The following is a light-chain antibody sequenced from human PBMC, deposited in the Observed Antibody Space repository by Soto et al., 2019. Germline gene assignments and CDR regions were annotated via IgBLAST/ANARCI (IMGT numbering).Light chain of an antibody. V-gene: IGKV1-27*01. CDR3: RKYYTFPQV. CDR2: AAS. Sequence: DLQMTQSPSSLSASVGDRVTITCRASQGIIDYVAWFQQKPGKAPQLLIYAASTLHSGVPSRFSGSGAGTVFTLAVICLQPEDGATYYCRKYYTFPQVFGPGTKIEIK. J-gene: IGKJ1*01. CDR1: QGIIDY.